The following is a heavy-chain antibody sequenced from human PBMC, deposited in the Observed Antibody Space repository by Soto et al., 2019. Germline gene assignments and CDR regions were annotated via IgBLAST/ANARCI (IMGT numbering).Heavy chain of an antibody. CDR2: IIPILGIA. V-gene: IGHV1-69*02. D-gene: IGHD6-13*01. Sequence: QVQLVQSGAEVKKPGSSVRVSCKASGGTFSSYTITWVRQAPGQGLEWMGRIIPILGIANYAQKFQGRVTITADKSTSTAYMELSSLRSEDTTVYYCARAGSSWVAYWGQGTLVTVSS. CDR1: GGTFSSYT. J-gene: IGHJ4*02. CDR3: ARAGSSWVAY.